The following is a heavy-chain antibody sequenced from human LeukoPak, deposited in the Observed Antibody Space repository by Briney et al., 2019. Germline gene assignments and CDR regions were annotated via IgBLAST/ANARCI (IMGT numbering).Heavy chain of an antibody. J-gene: IGHJ4*02. CDR3: ARIHQYYSDGNGYYER. Sequence: GASVKVSCKTSGYSFTVNYIHWVRQAPGQGLEWMGWINPNTGGTNYAQKFQGRVTMTRDTSISTAYVELSSLRSDDTAVYYCARIHQYYSDGNGYYERWGQGTLVTVSP. V-gene: IGHV1-2*02. D-gene: IGHD3-22*01. CDR1: GYSFTVNY. CDR2: INPNTGGT.